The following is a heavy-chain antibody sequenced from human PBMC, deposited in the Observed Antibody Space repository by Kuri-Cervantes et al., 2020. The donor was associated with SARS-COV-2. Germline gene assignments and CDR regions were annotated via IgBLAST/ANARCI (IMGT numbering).Heavy chain of an antibody. J-gene: IGHJ6*03. CDR1: GGSFRGYY. D-gene: IGHD2-2*02. Sequence: SQTLSLTCVVYGGSFRGYYWSWIRQPPGKGLEWIGEINHSGSTNYNPSLKSRVTISVDTSKNQFSLMLSSVTAADTAVYYCASGSQDIVVVPAAIGGHYYYYMDVWGKGTTVTVSS. V-gene: IGHV4-34*01. CDR2: INHSGST. CDR3: ASGSQDIVVVPAAIGGHYYYYMDV.